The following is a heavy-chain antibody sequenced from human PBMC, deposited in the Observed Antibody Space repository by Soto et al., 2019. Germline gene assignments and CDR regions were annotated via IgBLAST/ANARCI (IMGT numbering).Heavy chain of an antibody. J-gene: IGHJ5*02. CDR3: ARQAAAPGIDLWFNP. CDR1: GGSISSSRSY. V-gene: IGHV4-39*01. Sequence: SETLSLTYNVPGGSISSSRSYWAWFRQPPGKELEWIANIFYAGNTYYNPSLKSRVTVSVDTSKNQFSLKLDSVTAADTAVYYCARQAAAPGIDLWFNPWGQGTLVTVSS. CDR2: IFYAGNT. D-gene: IGHD6-13*01.